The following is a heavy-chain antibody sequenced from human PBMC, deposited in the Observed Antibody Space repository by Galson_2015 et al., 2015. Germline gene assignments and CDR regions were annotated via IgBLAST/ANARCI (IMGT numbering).Heavy chain of an antibody. CDR2: IIPIFGTA. D-gene: IGHD5-12*01. V-gene: IGHV1-69*13. Sequence: SVKVSCKASGGTFSSYAISWVRQAPGQGLEWMGGIIPIFGTANYAQKFQGRVTITADESTSTAYTELSSLRSEDTAVYYCARAGYRYNWFDPWGQGTLVTVSS. CDR1: GGTFSSYA. J-gene: IGHJ5*02. CDR3: ARAGYRYNWFDP.